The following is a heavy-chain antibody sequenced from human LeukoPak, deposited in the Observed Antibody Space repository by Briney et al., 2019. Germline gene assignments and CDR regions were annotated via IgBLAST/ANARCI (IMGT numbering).Heavy chain of an antibody. Sequence: GGTLRLSCAASGFTFSTYGMSWVRQAPGKGLEWAPGISGSGGSRFYTDSVKGRFTISRDNSKNTLYLQMNSLRAEDTAVYYCAKLREWELPDLFDYWGQGTLVTVSS. J-gene: IGHJ4*02. CDR1: GFTFSTYG. CDR2: ISGSGGSR. V-gene: IGHV3-23*01. CDR3: AKLREWELPDLFDY. D-gene: IGHD1-26*01.